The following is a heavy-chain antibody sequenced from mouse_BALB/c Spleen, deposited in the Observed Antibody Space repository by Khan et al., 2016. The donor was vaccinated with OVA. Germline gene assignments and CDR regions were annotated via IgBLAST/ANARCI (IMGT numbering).Heavy chain of an antibody. D-gene: IGHD2-4*01. CDR2: IYPGDGNT. CDR3: ARGGITTGYFDF. J-gene: IGHJ2*01. Sequence: QVQLQQPGAELVRPGASVKLSCKASGYTFTSYWMQWVKQRPGQGLEWIGAIYPGDGNTRYTQKFKGKATLTADKSSSTAYMQLSSLASEDSAVYYCARGGITTGYFDFWGQGTTLTVSA. V-gene: IGHV1-87*01. CDR1: GYTFTSYW.